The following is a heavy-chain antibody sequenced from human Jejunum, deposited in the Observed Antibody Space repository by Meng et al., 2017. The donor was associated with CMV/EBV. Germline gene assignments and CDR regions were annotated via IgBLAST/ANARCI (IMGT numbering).Heavy chain of an antibody. CDR1: FPFSSYV. CDR3: AKVTIPVAGAGGYHFDY. D-gene: IGHD6-13*01. J-gene: IGHJ4*02. Sequence: FPFSSYVMTWVRKAPGRGLEWVGGISVSGGSTWYADSVKGRFTISRHNSENTIFLHMNSLRAEDTAVYYCAKVTIPVAGAGGYHFDYWGQGILVTVSS. CDR2: ISVSGGST. V-gene: IGHV3-23*01.